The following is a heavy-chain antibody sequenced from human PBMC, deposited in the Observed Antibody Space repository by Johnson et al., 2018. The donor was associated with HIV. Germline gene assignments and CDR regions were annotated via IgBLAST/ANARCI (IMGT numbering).Heavy chain of an antibody. CDR2: ISYAGSNK. J-gene: IGHJ3*02. Sequence: QVQLVESGGGVVQPGRSLRLSCAASGFTFSSYAMHWVRQAPGKGLEWVAVISYAGSNKYYADSVKGRFTISRDNSKNTLYLQMNSLKTEDTAVYYCTTDGRYWIVGATRDAFDIWGQGTMVTVSS. V-gene: IGHV3-30*04. CDR3: TTDGRYWIVGATRDAFDI. D-gene: IGHD1-26*01. CDR1: GFTFSSYA.